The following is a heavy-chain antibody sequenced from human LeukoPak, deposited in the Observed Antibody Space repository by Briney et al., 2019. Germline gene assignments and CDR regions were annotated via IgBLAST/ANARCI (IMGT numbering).Heavy chain of an antibody. CDR3: ARGKWLQYYFDY. CDR2: ISMNSDWT. CDR1: GFTFRRHA. V-gene: IGHV3-23*01. D-gene: IGHD5-18*01. J-gene: IGHJ4*02. Sequence: GGSLRLSCAAAGFTFRRHAMSWVRQAPGKGPECVSVISMNSDWTYYADSVKGRFTISRDNSKNTLYLQLNSLRAEDTAVYYCARGKWLQYYFDYWGQGTLVTVSS.